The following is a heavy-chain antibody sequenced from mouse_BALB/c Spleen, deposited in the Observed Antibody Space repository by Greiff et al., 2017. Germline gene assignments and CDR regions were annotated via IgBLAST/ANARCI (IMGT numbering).Heavy chain of an antibody. CDR3: ARSGDLLLRNYYAMDY. CDR1: GFTFSSFG. CDR2: ISSGSSTI. Sequence: EVQLVESGGGLVQPGGSRKLSCAASGFTFSSFGMHWVRQAPEKGLEWVAYISSGSSTIYYADTVKGRFTISRDNPKNTLFLQMTSLRSEDTAMYYCARSGDLLLRNYYAMDYWGQGTSVTVSS. J-gene: IGHJ4*01. D-gene: IGHD1-1*01. V-gene: IGHV5-17*02.